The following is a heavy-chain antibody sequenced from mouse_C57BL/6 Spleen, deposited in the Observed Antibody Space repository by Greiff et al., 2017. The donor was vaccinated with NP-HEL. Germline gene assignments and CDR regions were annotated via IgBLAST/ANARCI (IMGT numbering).Heavy chain of an antibody. CDR1: GYTFTSYW. J-gene: IGHJ1*03. CDR2: IDPNSGGT. V-gene: IGHV1-72*01. Sequence: QVQLQQPGAELVKPGASVKLSCKASGYTFTSYWMHWVKQRPGRGLEWIGRIDPNSGGTKYNEKFKSKAALTVDKPSSTAYMQLSSLTSEDSAVYYCARSEDSGSSPWYFDVWGTGTTLTVSS. D-gene: IGHD1-1*01. CDR3: ARSEDSGSSPWYFDV.